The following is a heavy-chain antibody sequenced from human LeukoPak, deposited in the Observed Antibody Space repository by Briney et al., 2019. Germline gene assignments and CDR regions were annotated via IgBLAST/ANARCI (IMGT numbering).Heavy chain of an antibody. CDR2: IYHSGST. CDR3: ARRGVGATIEFYFDY. V-gene: IGHV4-38-2*02. Sequence: PSETLSLTCTVSGGSISGYYWSWIRQPPGKGLEWIGSIYHSGSTYYNPSLKSRVTISVDTSKNQFSLKLSSVTAADTAVYYCARRGVGATIEFYFDYWGQGTLVTVSS. CDR1: GGSISGYY. J-gene: IGHJ4*02. D-gene: IGHD1-26*01.